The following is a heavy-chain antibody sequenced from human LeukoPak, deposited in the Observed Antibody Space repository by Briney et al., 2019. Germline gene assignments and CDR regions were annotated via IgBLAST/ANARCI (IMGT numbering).Heavy chain of an antibody. V-gene: IGHV3-48*03. CDR1: GFTFSSYE. Sequence: GGSLRLSCAASGFTFSSYEMNWVRQAPGKGLEWVSYISSSGSTIYYADSVKDRFTISRDNAKNSLYLQMNSLRAEDTAVYYCARDQNNSGYDTWGQGTLVTVSS. CDR3: ARDQNNSGYDT. J-gene: IGHJ5*02. CDR2: ISSSGSTI. D-gene: IGHD5-12*01.